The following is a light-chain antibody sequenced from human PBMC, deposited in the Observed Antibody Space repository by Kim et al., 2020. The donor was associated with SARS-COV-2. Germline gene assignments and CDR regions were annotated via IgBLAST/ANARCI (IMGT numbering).Light chain of an antibody. CDR2: GAS. V-gene: IGKV3-20*01. J-gene: IGKJ4*01. CDR3: QQYGSSPLT. CDR1: QSVSSSY. Sequence: SPVERASLSCRASQSVSSSYLAWDQQKPGQAPRLLIYGASSRATGIPDRFSGSGSGTDFTLTISRLEPEDFAVYYCQQYGSSPLTFGGGTKVDIK.